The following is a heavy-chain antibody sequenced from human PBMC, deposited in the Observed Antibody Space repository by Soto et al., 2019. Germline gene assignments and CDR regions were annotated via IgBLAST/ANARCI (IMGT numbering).Heavy chain of an antibody. CDR2: ISYSGST. Sequence: PSETLSLTCTVSGGSISGHYWGWVRQPPGKGLQYIGYISYSGSTNYNPSLKSRVTISVDTSNNQFSLRLSSVTAADTAVYYCARDVGLQHDTGYYDFWSGKNNWFDPCGQGILVTVSS. CDR3: ARDVGLQHDTGYYDFWSGKNNWFDP. V-gene: IGHV4-59*11. CDR1: GGSISGHY. J-gene: IGHJ5*02. D-gene: IGHD3-3*01.